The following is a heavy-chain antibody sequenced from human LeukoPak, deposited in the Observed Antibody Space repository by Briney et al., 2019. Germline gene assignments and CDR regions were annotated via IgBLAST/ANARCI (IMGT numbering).Heavy chain of an antibody. CDR1: GFIFSNYV. Sequence: GGSLRLSCAASGFIFSNYVMSWVRQAPGKGPEWVSAISGSSVETYYADSVKGRFTIPRDDSENTLYLQMNSLRAEDTAIYYCTREEAYFDSLLAYYFDYWGQGTLVTVSS. CDR2: ISGSSVET. D-gene: IGHD3-9*01. CDR3: TREEAYFDSLLAYYFDY. J-gene: IGHJ4*02. V-gene: IGHV3-23*01.